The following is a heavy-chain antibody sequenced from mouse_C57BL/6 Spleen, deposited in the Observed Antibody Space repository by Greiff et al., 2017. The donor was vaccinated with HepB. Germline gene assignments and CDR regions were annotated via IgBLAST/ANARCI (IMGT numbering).Heavy chain of an antibody. V-gene: IGHV1-52*01. CDR1: GYTFTSYW. D-gene: IGHD1-1*01. Sequence: QVQLQQPGAELVRPGSSVKLSCKASGYTFTSYWMHWVKQRPIQGLEWIGNIDPSDSETHYNQKFKDKATLTVDKSSSTAYMQLSSLTSEDSAVSYCDRGFITTVVADYYAMDYWGQGTSVTVSS. CDR3: DRGFITTVVADYYAMDY. J-gene: IGHJ4*01. CDR2: IDPSDSET.